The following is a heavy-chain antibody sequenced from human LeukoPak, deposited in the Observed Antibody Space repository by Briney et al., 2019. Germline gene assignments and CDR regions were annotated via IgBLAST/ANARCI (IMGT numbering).Heavy chain of an antibody. CDR2: TYYRSKWYN. V-gene: IGHV6-1*01. CDR3: ARAINYYGSGSYVFDY. Sequence: SQTLSLTYTISGDSVSSNSAAWNWIRQSPSRGLEWLGRTYYRSKWYNDYAVSVKSRITINPDTSKNQFSLQLNSVTPEDTAVYYCARAINYYGSGSYVFDYWGQGTLVTVSS. J-gene: IGHJ4*02. D-gene: IGHD3-10*01. CDR1: GDSVSSNSAA.